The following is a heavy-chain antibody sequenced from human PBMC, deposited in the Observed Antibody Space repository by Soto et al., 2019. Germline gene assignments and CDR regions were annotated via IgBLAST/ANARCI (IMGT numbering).Heavy chain of an antibody. CDR3: AKGVNYDFWSGYPATDYYYYMDV. D-gene: IGHD3-3*01. Sequence: GGSLRLSCAASGFTFTNFALAWVRQAPGKGLEWVSVISASGGDTYYAGSVKGRFTISRDTSKNMFYLQMNSLRTEDAAAYYCAKGVNYDFWSGYPATDYYYYMDVWGKGTTVTVSS. J-gene: IGHJ6*03. CDR2: ISASGGDT. CDR1: GFTFTNFA. V-gene: IGHV3-23*01.